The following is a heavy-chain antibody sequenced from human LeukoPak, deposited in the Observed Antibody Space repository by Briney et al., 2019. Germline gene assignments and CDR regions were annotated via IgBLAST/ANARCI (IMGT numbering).Heavy chain of an antibody. D-gene: IGHD1-14*01. V-gene: IGHV3-9*01. CDR1: GFTFDDYA. Sequence: GGSLRLSCAASGFTFDDYAMHWVRQAPGKGLEWVSGISWNSGSIGYADSVKGRFTISRDNAKNSLYLQMNSLRAEDTALYYCAKQGSEPHYFDYWGQGTLVTVSS. CDR2: ISWNSGSI. CDR3: AKQGSEPHYFDY. J-gene: IGHJ4*02.